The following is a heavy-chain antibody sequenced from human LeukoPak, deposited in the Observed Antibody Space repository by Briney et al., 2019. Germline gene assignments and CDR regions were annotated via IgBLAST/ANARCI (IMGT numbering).Heavy chain of an antibody. D-gene: IGHD1-1*01. Sequence: PSETLSLTCSVSGGSISSRSYYWGWIRQPPGKGLEWIGTIYYSGNTYYSPSLKSRVTISVDTSKNQFSLKLRSVTAADTAVYYCARHGIRSGPLDAFDIWGQGTMVAVSS. V-gene: IGHV4-39*01. CDR2: IYYSGNT. CDR1: GGSISSRSYY. J-gene: IGHJ3*02. CDR3: ARHGIRSGPLDAFDI.